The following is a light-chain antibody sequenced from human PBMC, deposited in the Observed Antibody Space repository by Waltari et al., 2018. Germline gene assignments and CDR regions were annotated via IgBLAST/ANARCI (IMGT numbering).Light chain of an antibody. V-gene: IGLV2-8*01. CDR2: EVT. Sequence: QSALTQPPSASGSPGQSVTISCTGTSSDVGAYNSVSWYRPHPCKAPNLMLYEVTNRPSGVPERFSGSTSGNTASLTVSGLQTEDEADYYCTSDGGSSNFYVFGTGTKVTVL. CDR3: TSDGGSSNFYV. CDR1: SSDVGAYNS. J-gene: IGLJ1*01.